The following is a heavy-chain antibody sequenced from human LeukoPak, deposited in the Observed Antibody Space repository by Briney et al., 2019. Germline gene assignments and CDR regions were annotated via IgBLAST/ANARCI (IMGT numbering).Heavy chain of an antibody. CDR3: ARTMYITGSSDFDY. D-gene: IGHD1-26*01. CDR1: GFSFSTYW. CDR2: INQDGSDK. V-gene: IGHV3-7*02. J-gene: IGHJ4*02. Sequence: GGSLRLSCAASGFSFSTYWMTWVRQAPGKGLEWVACINQDGSDKYFVDSVKGRFSISRDNAKNTLYLQMNSLRAEDTALYYCARTMYITGSSDFDYWGQGTLVTVSS.